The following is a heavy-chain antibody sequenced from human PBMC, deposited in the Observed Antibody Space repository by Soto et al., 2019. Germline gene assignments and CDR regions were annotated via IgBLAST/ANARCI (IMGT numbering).Heavy chain of an antibody. Sequence: PSETLSLTCTVSGGSISSYYWSWIRQPPGKGLEWIGYIYYSGSTNYNPSLKSRVTISVDTSKNQFSLKLSSVTAADTAVYYCARADTYYDFWSGYRAQDYYYYYYMDVWGKGTTVTVSS. CDR3: ARADTYYDFWSGYRAQDYYYYYYMDV. CDR2: IYYSGST. J-gene: IGHJ6*03. D-gene: IGHD3-3*01. V-gene: IGHV4-59*08. CDR1: GGSISSYY.